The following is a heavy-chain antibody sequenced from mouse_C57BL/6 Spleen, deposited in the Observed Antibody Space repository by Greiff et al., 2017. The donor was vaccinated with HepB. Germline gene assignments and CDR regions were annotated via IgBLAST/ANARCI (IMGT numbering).Heavy chain of an antibody. Sequence: VQLQQPGAELVMPGASVKLSCKASGYTFTSYWMHWVKQRPGQGLEWIGEIDPSDSYTNYNQKFKGKSTLTVDKSSSTAYMQLSSLTSEDSAVYYCARGRATVVADYWGQGTTLTVSS. J-gene: IGHJ2*01. CDR2: IDPSDSYT. V-gene: IGHV1-69*01. CDR1: GYTFTSYW. D-gene: IGHD1-1*01. CDR3: ARGRATVVADY.